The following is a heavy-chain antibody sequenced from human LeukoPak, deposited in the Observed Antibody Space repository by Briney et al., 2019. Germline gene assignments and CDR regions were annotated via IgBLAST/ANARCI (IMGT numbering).Heavy chain of an antibody. Sequence: KPGGSLRLSCAASGFTVSSNYMSWVRQAPGKGLEWVSVIYSGGSTYYADSVKGRFTISRDNSKNTLYLQMNSLRAEDTAVYYCAKDPKKWELPLGWFDPWGQGTLVTVSS. CDR3: AKDPKKWELPLGWFDP. J-gene: IGHJ5*02. CDR2: IYSGGST. D-gene: IGHD1-26*01. CDR1: GFTVSSNY. V-gene: IGHV3-66*01.